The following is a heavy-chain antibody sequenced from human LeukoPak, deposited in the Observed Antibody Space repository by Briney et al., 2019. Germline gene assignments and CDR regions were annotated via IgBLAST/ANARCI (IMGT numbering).Heavy chain of an antibody. Sequence: PSQTLSLTCTVSGGSISSGSYYWSWIRQPAGKGLEWIGRIYTSGSTNYNPSLKSRVTISVDTSKNQFSLKLSSVTAADTAVYYCASLSSYWGSDAFDIWGQGTMVTVSS. V-gene: IGHV4-61*02. CDR1: GGSISSGSYY. CDR3: ASLSSYWGSDAFDI. J-gene: IGHJ3*02. CDR2: IYTSGST. D-gene: IGHD1-26*01.